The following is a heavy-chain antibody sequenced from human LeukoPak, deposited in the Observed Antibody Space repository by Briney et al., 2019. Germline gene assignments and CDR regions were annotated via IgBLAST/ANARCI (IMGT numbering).Heavy chain of an antibody. CDR2: IYYSGST. J-gene: IGHJ4*02. CDR1: GGSLSSYY. D-gene: IGHD3-22*01. CDR3: ARGPNYYDSSGLGY. V-gene: IGHV4-59*01. Sequence: SETLSLTCTVSGGSLSSYYWSWIRQPPGKGLEWIGYIYYSGSTNYNPFLKSRVTISVDTSKNQFSLKLSSVTAADTAVYYCARGPNYYDSSGLGYWGQGTLVTVSS.